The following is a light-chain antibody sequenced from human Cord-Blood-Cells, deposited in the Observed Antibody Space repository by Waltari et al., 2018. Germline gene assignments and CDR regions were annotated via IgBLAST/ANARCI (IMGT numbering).Light chain of an antibody. CDR3: QQYGSSPWT. CDR2: DAS. J-gene: IGKJ1*01. Sequence: EIVLTQYPATLSLSPGERATLSCRASQSVSSYLAWYQQKPGQAPRLLIYDASNRATGIPDRFSGSGSGTDFTLTISRLEPEDFAVYYCQQYGSSPWTFGQGTKVEIK. V-gene: IGKV3-20*01. CDR1: QSVSSY.